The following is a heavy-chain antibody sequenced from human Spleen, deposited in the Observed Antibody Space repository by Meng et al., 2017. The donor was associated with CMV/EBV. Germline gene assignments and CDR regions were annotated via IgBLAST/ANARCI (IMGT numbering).Heavy chain of an antibody. D-gene: IGHD3-16*01. V-gene: IGHV3-7*01. CDR3: ARRRRWSLVRLGAFDM. CDR1: GFTFSSYW. CDR2: IKQDGSER. J-gene: IGHJ3*02. Sequence: GESLKISCAASGFTFSSYWISWVRQAPGKGLEWVANIKQDGSERYYVDSVKGRFTISRDNAKNSLYLQMNSLRAKDTAVYYCARRRRWSLVRLGAFDMWGQGTLVTVSS.